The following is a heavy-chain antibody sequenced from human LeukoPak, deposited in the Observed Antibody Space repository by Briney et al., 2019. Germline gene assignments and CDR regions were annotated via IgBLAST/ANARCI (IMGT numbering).Heavy chain of an antibody. J-gene: IGHJ6*03. CDR1: GFTFTDHY. V-gene: IGHV1-2*02. Sequence: ASVKVSCKSSGFTFTDHYIHWVRQGPGQGLEWMGYIGPHSTFTSSPQEFQGRVTMTRDASMSTAYMELTRLTSDDTAVYYCASKYSSSSDYYYYYMDGWGKGTTVTVSS. D-gene: IGHD6-6*01. CDR2: IGPHSTFT. CDR3: ASKYSSSSDYYYYYMDG.